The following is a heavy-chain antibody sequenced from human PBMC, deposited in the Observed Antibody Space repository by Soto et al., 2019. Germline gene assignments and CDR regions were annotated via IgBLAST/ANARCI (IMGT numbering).Heavy chain of an antibody. V-gene: IGHV1-69*13. J-gene: IGHJ5*02. Sequence: VASVKVSCKASGGTFSSYAISWVRQAPGQGLEWMGGIIPIFGTANYAQKFQGRVTITADESTSTAYMELSSLRSEDTAVYYCARSRGSFPYKGFDPSGQGTLLTVCS. CDR3: ARSRGSFPYKGFDP. CDR2: IIPIFGTA. CDR1: GGTFSSYA. D-gene: IGHD1-26*01.